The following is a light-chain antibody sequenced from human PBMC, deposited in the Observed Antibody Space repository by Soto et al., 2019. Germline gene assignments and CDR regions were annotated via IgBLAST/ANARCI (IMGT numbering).Light chain of an antibody. V-gene: IGLV2-14*03. J-gene: IGLJ2*01. Sequence: QSALTQPASVSGSPGQSITISCTGTSSDVGGYNYVSWYQQHPGKAPKLMIDDVSNRPSGVSNRFSGSKSGNTASLSISGLQAEDEADYYCSSYTRRSTVIFGGGTKLTVL. CDR3: SSYTRRSTVI. CDR1: SSDVGGYNY. CDR2: DVS.